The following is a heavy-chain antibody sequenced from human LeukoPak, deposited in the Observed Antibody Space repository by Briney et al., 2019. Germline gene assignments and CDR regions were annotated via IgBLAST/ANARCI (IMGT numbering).Heavy chain of an antibody. CDR3: ARSVPSLDYLFDS. Sequence: SETLSLTCTVSGGSISGYYWTWIRQLPGKGLEWIGYIYNIGITNYNPSLKSRVTVSVDTSKNQFSLRLTSVTAADTAVYYCARSVPSLDYLFDSWGHGTLVTVSS. J-gene: IGHJ5*01. V-gene: IGHV4-59*08. D-gene: IGHD4-11*01. CDR2: IYNIGIT. CDR1: GGSISGYY.